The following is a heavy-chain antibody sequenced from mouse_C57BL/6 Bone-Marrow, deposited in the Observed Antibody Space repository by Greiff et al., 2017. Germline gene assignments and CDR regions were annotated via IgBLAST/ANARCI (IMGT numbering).Heavy chain of an antibody. D-gene: IGHD2-4*01. J-gene: IGHJ2*01. Sequence: VQVVESGAELMKPGASVKLSCKATGYTFTGYWIEWVKQRPGHGLEWIGEILPGSGSTNYNETFKGKATFTADTSSNTAYMQLSSLTTEDAAIYYCSREDYDGRFDYWGQGTTLTVSS. CDR1: GYTFTGYW. CDR3: SREDYDGRFDY. CDR2: ILPGSGST. V-gene: IGHV1-9*01.